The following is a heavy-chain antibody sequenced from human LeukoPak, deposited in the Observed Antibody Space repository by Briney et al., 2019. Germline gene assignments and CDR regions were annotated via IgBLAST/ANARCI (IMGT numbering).Heavy chain of an antibody. J-gene: IGHJ6*03. V-gene: IGHV3-48*03. CDR1: GFTFSSYE. CDR3: ARDEEYCTSSSCYGDDYYYMDV. CDR2: ISSSGNTI. D-gene: IGHD2-2*01. Sequence: GGSLRLSCAASGFTFSSYEMNWVRQAPGKGLEWVSYISSSGNTIYYADSVKGRFTISRDNAKNSLYLQMNSPRAEDTAVYYCARDEEYCTSSSCYGDDYYYMDVWGKGTTVTVSS.